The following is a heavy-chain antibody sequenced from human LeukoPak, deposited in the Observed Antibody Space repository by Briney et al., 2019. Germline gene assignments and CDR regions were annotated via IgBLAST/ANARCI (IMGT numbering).Heavy chain of an antibody. V-gene: IGHV1-46*01. Sequence: ASVKVSCKASGYTCTSYGISWVRQAPGQGLEWIGIINPSGGSTSYAQKFQGRVTMTRDTSTSTVYMELSSLRSEDTAVYYCARDSGSLYSSGWYAFDYWGQGTLVTVSS. J-gene: IGHJ4*02. CDR2: INPSGGST. CDR1: GYTCTSYG. CDR3: ARDSGSLYSSGWYAFDY. D-gene: IGHD6-19*01.